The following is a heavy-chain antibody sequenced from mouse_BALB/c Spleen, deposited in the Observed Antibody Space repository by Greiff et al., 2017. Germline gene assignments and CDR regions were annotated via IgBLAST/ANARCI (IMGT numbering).Heavy chain of an antibody. Sequence: DVMLVESGGGLVQPGGSRKLSCAASGFTFSSFGMHWVRQAPEKGLEWVAYISSGSSTIYYADTVKGRFTISRDNPKNTLFLQMTSLRSEDTAMYYCARWGKGYAMDYWGQGTSVTVSS. CDR2: ISSGSSTI. CDR1: GFTFSSFG. CDR3: ARWGKGYAMDY. J-gene: IGHJ4*01. V-gene: IGHV5-17*02.